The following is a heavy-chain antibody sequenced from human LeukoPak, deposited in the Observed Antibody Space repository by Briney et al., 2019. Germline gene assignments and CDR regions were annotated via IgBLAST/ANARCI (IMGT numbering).Heavy chain of an antibody. V-gene: IGHV4-39*01. D-gene: IGHD6-19*01. Sequence: SETLSLTCTVSGNSISSSSYYWGWIRQPLGKGLEWIGNINYSGSTYYNPSLKSRVTMSVDTSKNQFSLKLNSVTAADTAVYYCASRQRYSSGWYFDYWGQGTLVTVSS. CDR1: GNSISSSSYY. CDR3: ASRQRYSSGWYFDY. CDR2: INYSGST. J-gene: IGHJ4*02.